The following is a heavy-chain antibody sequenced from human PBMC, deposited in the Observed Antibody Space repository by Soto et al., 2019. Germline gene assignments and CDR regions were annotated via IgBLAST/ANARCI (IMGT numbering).Heavy chain of an antibody. CDR3: ARDSGGGSTWFDP. V-gene: IGHV3-9*01. J-gene: IGHJ5*02. CDR1: GFTFDDYA. D-gene: IGHD3-10*01. CDR2: ISWNSGSI. Sequence: PGGSLRLSCAASGFTFDDYAMHWVRQAPGKGLEWVSGISWNSGSIGYADSVKGRFTISRDNSKNSLYLQMNSLRAEDTAVYYCARDSGGGSTWFDPWGQGTLVTVSS.